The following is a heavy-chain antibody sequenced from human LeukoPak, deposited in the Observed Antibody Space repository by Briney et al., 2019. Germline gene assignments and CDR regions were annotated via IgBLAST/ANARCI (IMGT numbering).Heavy chain of an antibody. D-gene: IGHD6-19*01. V-gene: IGHV1-8*01. CDR2: MNPNSGNT. Sequence: GASVKVSCKGTGYTFTSYDINWVRQATGQGLAWMGWMNPNSGNTAYAQKFQGRVTMTRSTSINTAYLELSSLRPDDTAVYYCARVADPHAGNWFHPWGQGTLVTVSS. CDR3: ARVADPHAGNWFHP. J-gene: IGHJ5*02. CDR1: GYTFTSYD.